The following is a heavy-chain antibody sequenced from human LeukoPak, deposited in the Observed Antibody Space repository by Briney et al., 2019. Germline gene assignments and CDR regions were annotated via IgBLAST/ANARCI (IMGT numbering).Heavy chain of an antibody. J-gene: IGHJ4*02. Sequence: SETLSLTCTVSGGSISSYYWSWIRQPPGKGLEWIGYIYYSGSTNYNPSPKSRVTISVDTSKNQFSLKLSSVTAADTAVYYCARHYGLTKYSLFDYWGQGTLVTVSS. CDR1: GGSISSYY. D-gene: IGHD4-4*01. CDR2: IYYSGST. CDR3: ARHYGLTKYSLFDY. V-gene: IGHV4-59*08.